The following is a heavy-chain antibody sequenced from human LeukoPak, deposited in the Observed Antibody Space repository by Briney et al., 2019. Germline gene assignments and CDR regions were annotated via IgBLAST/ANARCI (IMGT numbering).Heavy chain of an antibody. CDR1: GFIFSNYA. CDR2: IRYDGSNK. J-gene: IGHJ4*02. V-gene: IGHV3-30*02. CDR3: AKAIHSSSSGVVDY. Sequence: PGGSLRLSCAASGFIFSNYAMHWVRQAPGKGLEWVTLIRYDGSNKYYAESVKGRFTISRDNSKNTLYLQMNSLRAEDTAVYYCAKAIHSSSSGVVDYWGQGTLITVSS. D-gene: IGHD6-6*01.